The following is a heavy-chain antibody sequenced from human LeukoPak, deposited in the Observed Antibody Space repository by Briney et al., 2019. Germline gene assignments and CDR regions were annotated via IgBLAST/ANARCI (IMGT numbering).Heavy chain of an antibody. J-gene: IGHJ4*01. D-gene: IGHD2-21*02. CDR1: GGSISSSSHY. Sequence: SETLSLTCTVSGGSISSSSHYWDWIRQPPGKGLKCIGSIYYSGRTYYNPSLKSRVTISVDTSKNQFSLKLSSVTAADTAVYYCARVPARRVVTTPTYFDYWGQGTLVTVSS. CDR2: IYYSGRT. CDR3: ARVPARRVVTTPTYFDY. V-gene: IGHV4-39*07.